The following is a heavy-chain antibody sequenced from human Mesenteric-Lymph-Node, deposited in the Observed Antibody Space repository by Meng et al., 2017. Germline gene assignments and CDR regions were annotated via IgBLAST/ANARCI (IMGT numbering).Heavy chain of an antibody. CDR1: GFTFTTYG. CDR2: ISGSGGST. V-gene: IGHV3-23*01. CDR3: AKAGSSLFDY. Sequence: GGSLRLSCVDSGFTFTTYGMSWVRQAPGKGLEWVSAISGSGGSTYYADSVKGRFTISRDNSKNTLYLQMNSLRAEDTAVYYCAKAGSSLFDYWGQGTLVTVSS. D-gene: IGHD6-13*01. J-gene: IGHJ4*02.